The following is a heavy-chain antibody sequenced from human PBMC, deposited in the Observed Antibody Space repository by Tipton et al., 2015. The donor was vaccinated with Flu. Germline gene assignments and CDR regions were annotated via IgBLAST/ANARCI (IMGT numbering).Heavy chain of an antibody. CDR2: MNPKSGGT. CDR3: ARDLYKDHSPANGNFDF. V-gene: IGHV1-2*06. J-gene: IGHJ4*02. Sequence: QLVQSGAEVKKPGASVNVSCKTSGYPFIDYYIHWVRQAPGQGLEWVGRMNPKSGGTNYAQKFQGRVTMTSDTSINTAYMEMRGLGSDDTAVYYCARDLYKDHSPANGNFDFWGRGGLVTVSS. D-gene: IGHD5-24*01. CDR1: GYPFIDYY.